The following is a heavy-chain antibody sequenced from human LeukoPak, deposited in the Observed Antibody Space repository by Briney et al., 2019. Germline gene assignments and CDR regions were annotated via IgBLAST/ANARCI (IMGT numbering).Heavy chain of an antibody. CDR2: IYHSGST. CDR1: GYSISSGYY. D-gene: IGHD3-3*01. V-gene: IGHV4-38-2*02. CDR3: ARVRRFDYMDV. Sequence: SETLSLTCTVSGYSISSGYYWGWIRQPPGKGLEWIGSIYHSGSTYYNPSLKSRVTISVDTSKNQFSLKLSSVTAADTAVYYCARVRRFDYMDVWGKGTTVTVSS. J-gene: IGHJ6*03.